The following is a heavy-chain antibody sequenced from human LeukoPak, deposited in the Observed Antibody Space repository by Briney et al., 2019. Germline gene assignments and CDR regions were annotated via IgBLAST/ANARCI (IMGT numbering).Heavy chain of an antibody. CDR3: AKPGEASNYYFDY. CDR1: GFTFSSYW. CDR2: VRVNGRST. D-gene: IGHD2-21*01. V-gene: IGHV3-23*01. J-gene: IGHJ4*02. Sequence: PGGSLRLSCTASGFTFSSYWMHWVRQAPGKGLEWVSTVRVNGRSTYYADSVKGRFTISRDNSKNTLYLQMNSLRAEDTALYYCAKPGEASNYYFDYWGQGALVTVSS.